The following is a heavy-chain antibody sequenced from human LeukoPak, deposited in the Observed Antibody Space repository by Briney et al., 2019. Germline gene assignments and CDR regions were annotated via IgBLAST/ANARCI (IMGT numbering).Heavy chain of an antibody. Sequence: GASVKVSCKVSGYTLTELSMHWVRQAPGKGLEWMGGFDPEDGETIYAQKFQGRVTMTEDTSTDTAYMELSSLRSEDTAVYYCATEDSRYYGSGSYSAFDIWGQGTMVTVSS. J-gene: IGHJ3*02. CDR1: GYTLTELS. CDR3: ATEDSRYYGSGSYSAFDI. V-gene: IGHV1-24*01. CDR2: FDPEDGET. D-gene: IGHD3-10*01.